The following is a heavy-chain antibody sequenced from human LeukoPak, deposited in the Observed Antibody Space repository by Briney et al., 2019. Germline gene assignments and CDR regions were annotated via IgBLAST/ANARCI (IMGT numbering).Heavy chain of an antibody. D-gene: IGHD6-19*01. CDR3: AKEGQWLYNRVFDY. CDR1: EFTFSSYS. V-gene: IGHV3-23*01. J-gene: IGHJ4*02. Sequence: GGSLRLSCAASEFTFSSYSMNWVRQAPGKGLEWVSAISGSGGSTYYADSVKGRFTISRDNSKNTLYLQMNSLRAEDTAVYYCAKEGQWLYNRVFDYWGQGTLVTVSS. CDR2: ISGSGGST.